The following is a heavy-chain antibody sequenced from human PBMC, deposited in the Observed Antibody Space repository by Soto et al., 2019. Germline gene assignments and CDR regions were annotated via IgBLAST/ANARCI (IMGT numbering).Heavy chain of an antibody. CDR3: AIGGRIAVAANYYYYGMDV. D-gene: IGHD6-19*01. Sequence: QVQLVQSGAEVKKPGSSVKVSCKASGGTFSSYAISWVRQAPGQGLEWMGGIIPIFGTANYAQKFQGRVTITADESTSTAYMELSSLRSEDTAVYYCAIGGRIAVAANYYYYGMDVWGQGTTVTVSS. CDR1: GGTFSSYA. V-gene: IGHV1-69*01. CDR2: IIPIFGTA. J-gene: IGHJ6*02.